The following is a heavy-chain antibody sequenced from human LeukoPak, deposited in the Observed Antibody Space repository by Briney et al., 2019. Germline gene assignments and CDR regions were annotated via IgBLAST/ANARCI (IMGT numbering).Heavy chain of an antibody. Sequence: PSETLSLTCAVSGGSISSGGYSWSWIRQPPGKGLEWIGYIYHSGSTYYNPSLKSRVTISLDRSKNQFSLKLSSVTAADTAVYYCAREDRTAMVRDFDYWGQGTLVTVSS. CDR1: GGSISSGGYS. D-gene: IGHD5-18*01. V-gene: IGHV4-30-2*01. J-gene: IGHJ4*02. CDR2: IYHSGST. CDR3: AREDRTAMVRDFDY.